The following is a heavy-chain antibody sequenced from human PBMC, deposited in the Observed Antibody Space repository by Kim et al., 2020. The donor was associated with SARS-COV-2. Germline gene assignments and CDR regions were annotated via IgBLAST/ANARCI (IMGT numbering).Heavy chain of an antibody. V-gene: IGHV3-73*01. J-gene: IGHJ6*02. CDR2: IRSKANSYAT. D-gene: IGHD3-22*01. Sequence: GGSLRLSCAASGFTFSGSAMHWVRQASGKGLEWVGRIRSKANSYATAYAASVKGRFTISRDDSKNTAYLQMNSLKTEDTAVYHCTRQVEASMGYDSSGYYPRRYYYGMDVWGQGTTVTVSS. CDR3: TRQVEASMGYDSSGYYPRRYYYGMDV. CDR1: GFTFSGSA.